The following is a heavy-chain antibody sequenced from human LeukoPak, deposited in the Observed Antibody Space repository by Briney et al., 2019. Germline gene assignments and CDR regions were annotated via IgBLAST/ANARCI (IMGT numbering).Heavy chain of an antibody. J-gene: IGHJ5*02. CDR3: AKWGGVQFDP. D-gene: IGHD2-8*01. V-gene: IGHV1-2*02. Sequence: GASVKVSCKAPGYTFIDYYVNWVRQAPGQGLEWMGWINPNSGGTNYTQKFQGKVTMTRDTSISTVYMELTSLTSGDTAVYYCAKWGGVQFDPWGQGTLVTVSS. CDR1: GYTFIDYY. CDR2: INPNSGGT.